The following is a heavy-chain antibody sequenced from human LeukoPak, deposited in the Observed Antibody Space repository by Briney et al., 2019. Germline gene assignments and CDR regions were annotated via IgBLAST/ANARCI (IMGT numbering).Heavy chain of an antibody. Sequence: ASVKVSCKASGYTFTGYYMHWVRQAPGQGLEWMGWINPNSAGTNYAQKIQGRVTMTRDTSISTAYMELSRLRSDDTAVYYCARAYTPYYYYMDVWGKGTTVTVSS. V-gene: IGHV1-2*02. CDR1: GYTFTGYY. J-gene: IGHJ6*03. D-gene: IGHD2-2*02. CDR3: ARAYTPYYYYMDV. CDR2: INPNSAGT.